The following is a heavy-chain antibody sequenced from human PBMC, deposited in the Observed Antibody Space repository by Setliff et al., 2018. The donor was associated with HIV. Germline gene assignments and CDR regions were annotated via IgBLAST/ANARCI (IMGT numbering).Heavy chain of an antibody. CDR3: ARGRSRWTYYNYYYMDV. V-gene: IGHV4-38-2*01. D-gene: IGHD6-13*01. Sequence: SETLSLTCAVSGYSISSGYYWGWIRQPPGKGLEWIGSIYHSGSTYYNPSLRSRVTISVDTSKNQFSLKLSSVTAADTAVYYCARGRSRWTYYNYYYMDVWGKGTTVTVSS. CDR2: IYHSGST. CDR1: GYSISSGYY. J-gene: IGHJ6*03.